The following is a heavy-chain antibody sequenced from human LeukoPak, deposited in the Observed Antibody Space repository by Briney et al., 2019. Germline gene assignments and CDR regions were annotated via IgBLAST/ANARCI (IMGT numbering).Heavy chain of an antibody. CDR3: ARGGLRYFDWSH. Sequence: SETLSLTCAVYGGSFSGYYWSWIRQPPGKGLEWIGEINHSGSTNYNPSLKSRVTISVDTSKNQFSLKLSSVTAADTAVYYCARGGLRYFDWSHWGQGTLVTVS. CDR2: INHSGST. CDR1: GGSFSGYY. V-gene: IGHV4-34*01. D-gene: IGHD3-9*01. J-gene: IGHJ4*02.